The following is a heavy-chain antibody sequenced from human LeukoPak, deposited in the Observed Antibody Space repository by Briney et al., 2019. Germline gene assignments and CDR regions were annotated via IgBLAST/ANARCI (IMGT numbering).Heavy chain of an antibody. CDR1: GYTFTGYY. D-gene: IGHD6-6*01. CDR2: INPTSGGT. CDR3: TRDVGYSSSSLGTPLDY. V-gene: IGHV1-2*02. Sequence: ASVKVSCKASGYTFTGYYMHWVRQAPGQGLEWMGWINPTSGGTKYAQKLQGRVTMTTDTSTSTAYMELRSLRSDDTAVYYCTRDVGYSSSSLGTPLDYWGQGTLVTVSS. J-gene: IGHJ4*02.